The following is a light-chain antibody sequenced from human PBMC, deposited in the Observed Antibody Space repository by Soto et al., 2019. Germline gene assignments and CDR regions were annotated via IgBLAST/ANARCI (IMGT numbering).Light chain of an antibody. J-gene: IGLJ1*01. V-gene: IGLV2-11*01. CDR3: CSYGGSFPYV. CDR1: SSDVGGYDY. CDR2: DVT. Sequence: QSVLTQPPSVSGSPGQSVTISCTGTSSDVGGYDYVSWYQQRPGKAPKLLIYDVTKRPSGVPDRFSGSKSGNTASLTISGLQAEDEADFYCCSYGGSFPYVFGTETKVTVL.